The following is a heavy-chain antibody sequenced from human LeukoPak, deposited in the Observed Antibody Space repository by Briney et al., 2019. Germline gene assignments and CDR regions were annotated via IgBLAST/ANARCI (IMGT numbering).Heavy chain of an antibody. Sequence: GGSLRLSCAASGFSFSGYTMNWVRQAPGKGLEWVAYVSGGSDTITYADSVKGRFTISRDNAKNSLFLQMSSLRVEDTAVYYCARDYKWAFDYWGQGTPVTVSS. D-gene: IGHD1-20*01. CDR3: ARDYKWAFDY. CDR1: GFSFSGYT. V-gene: IGHV3-48*01. CDR2: VSGGSDTI. J-gene: IGHJ4*02.